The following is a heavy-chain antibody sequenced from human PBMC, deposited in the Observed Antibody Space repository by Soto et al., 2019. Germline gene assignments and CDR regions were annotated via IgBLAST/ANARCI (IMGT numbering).Heavy chain of an antibody. D-gene: IGHD3-9*01. CDR3: ARGSRSHFDWTFTPDFDY. J-gene: IGHJ4*02. CDR2: INPSGGST. Sequence: GASVKVSCKASGYTFTSYYMHWVRQAPGQGLEWMGIINPSGGSTSYAQKFQGRVTMIRDTSTSTVYMELSSLRSEDTAVYYCARGSRSHFDWTFTPDFDYWGQGTLVTVSS. V-gene: IGHV1-46*01. CDR1: GYTFTSYY.